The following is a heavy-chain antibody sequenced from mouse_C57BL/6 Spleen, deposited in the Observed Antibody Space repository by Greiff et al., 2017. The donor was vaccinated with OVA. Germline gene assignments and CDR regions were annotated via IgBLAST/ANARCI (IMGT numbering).Heavy chain of an antibody. Sequence: VQLQQPGAELVKPGASVKLSCKASGYTFTSYWMQWVKQRPGQGLEWIGEIDPSGSYTNYNQKFKGKATLTLDTSSSTAYMQLSSLTSADSAVYYCAREVITTEAYWGQGTLVTVSA. CDR1: GYTFTSYW. V-gene: IGHV1-50*01. J-gene: IGHJ3*01. D-gene: IGHD1-1*01. CDR2: IDPSGSYT. CDR3: AREVITTEAY.